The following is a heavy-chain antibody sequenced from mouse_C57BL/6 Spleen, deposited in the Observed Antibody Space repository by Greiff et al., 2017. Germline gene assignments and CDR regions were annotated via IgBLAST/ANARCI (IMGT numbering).Heavy chain of an antibody. D-gene: IGHD2-2*01. CDR2: ISDGGSYT. CDR1: GFTFSSYA. CDR3: ARDPYGYDWYFDY. V-gene: IGHV5-4*01. J-gene: IGHJ2*01. Sequence: EVKVVESGGGLVKPGGSLKLSCAASGFTFSSYAMSWVRQTPEKRLEWVATISDGGSYTYYPDNVKGRFTISRDNAKNNLYLQMSHLKSEDTAMYYCARDPYGYDWYFDYWGQGTTLTVSS.